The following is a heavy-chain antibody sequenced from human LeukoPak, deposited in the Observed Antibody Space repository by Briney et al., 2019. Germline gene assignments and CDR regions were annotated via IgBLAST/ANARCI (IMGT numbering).Heavy chain of an antibody. V-gene: IGHV4-61*02. CDR1: GGSISSGSYY. J-gene: IGHJ4*02. CDR2: IYTSGST. CDR3: ARFDCSSTSCYAGYY. D-gene: IGHD2-2*01. Sequence: TLSLTCTVSGGSISSGSYYWSWIRQPAGKGLEWIGRIYTSGSTNYNPSLKSRVTISVDTSKNQFSLKLSSVTAADTAVYYCARFDCSSTSCYAGYYWGQGTLVTVSS.